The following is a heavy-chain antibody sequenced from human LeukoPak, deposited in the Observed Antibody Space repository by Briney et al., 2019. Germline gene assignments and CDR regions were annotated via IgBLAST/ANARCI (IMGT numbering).Heavy chain of an antibody. CDR1: GFTLSSNY. V-gene: IGHV3-66*01. J-gene: IGHJ4*02. CDR2: IYSGGTT. CDR3: ATGYY. Sequence: GGSVRLSCAASGFTLSSNYLSWVRQAPGKGLEWVSVIYSGGTTYYAESVKGRFTISRDNSKNMLYLQMNSLGAEDTAVYYCATGYYWGQGTLVTVSS. D-gene: IGHD1-14*01.